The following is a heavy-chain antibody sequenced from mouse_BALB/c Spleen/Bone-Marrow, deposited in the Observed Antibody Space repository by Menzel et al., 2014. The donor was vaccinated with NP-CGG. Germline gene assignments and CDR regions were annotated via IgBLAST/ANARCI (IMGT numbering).Heavy chain of an antibody. CDR2: IYPGNVNT. J-gene: IGHJ2*01. CDR1: GYTFTSYY. V-gene: IGHV1S56*01. CDR3: ARERGTTAYFDY. D-gene: IGHD1-2*01. Sequence: VQRVESGPELVKPGASVRISCKASGYTFTSYYIHWVKQRPGQGLEWIGWIYPGNVNTKYNEKFKGKATLTADKSSSTAYMQLSGLTSEDSAVYFCARERGTTAYFDYWGQGTLSQSPQ.